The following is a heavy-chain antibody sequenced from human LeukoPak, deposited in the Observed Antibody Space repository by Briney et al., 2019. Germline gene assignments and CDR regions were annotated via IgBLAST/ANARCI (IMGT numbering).Heavy chain of an antibody. V-gene: IGHV4-59*01. J-gene: IGHJ4*02. D-gene: IGHD4-11*01. CDR2: FYYSGST. Sequence: SETLSLTCTVSGGSISSYYWSWIRQPPGKGLEWIGYFYYSGSTNYNPSLKSRVTISIRTSKNQFSLNLSSVTAADTAVYYCAGNDYSNDRGDYWGQGTLVTVSS. CDR3: AGNDYSNDRGDY. CDR1: GGSISSYY.